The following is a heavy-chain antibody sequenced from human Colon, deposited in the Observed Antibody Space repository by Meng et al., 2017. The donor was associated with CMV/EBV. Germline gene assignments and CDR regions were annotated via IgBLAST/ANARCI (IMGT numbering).Heavy chain of an antibody. D-gene: IGHD3-10*01. Sequence: GFIFNEFGMTWVRQVPGKGLEWVAGIKWDGRSRGHADSVKGRFTISRDNVKRSVDLQMDNLRVEDTALYYCAKDVSDLGSGRYGFDDWGQGILVTVSS. CDR3: AKDVSDLGSGRYGFDD. V-gene: IGHV3-20*03. J-gene: IGHJ4*02. CDR1: GFIFNEFG. CDR2: IKWDGRSR.